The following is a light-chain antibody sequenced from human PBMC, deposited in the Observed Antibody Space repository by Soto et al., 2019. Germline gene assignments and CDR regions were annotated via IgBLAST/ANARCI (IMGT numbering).Light chain of an antibody. CDR1: QSISID. Sequence: EIVMTQSPATLSVSPGEGATLSCKASQSISIDLAWYQQKPGQVPRLLIYDASSRATGIPARFSGSGSGTDFTLTISSLEPEDFAVYYCQQRDIWPWTFGQGTKVDIK. J-gene: IGKJ1*01. CDR2: DAS. V-gene: IGKV3-11*01. CDR3: QQRDIWPWT.